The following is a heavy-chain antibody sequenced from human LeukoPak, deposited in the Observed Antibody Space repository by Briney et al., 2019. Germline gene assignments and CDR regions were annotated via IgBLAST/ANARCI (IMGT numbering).Heavy chain of an antibody. J-gene: IGHJ4*02. V-gene: IGHV3-23*01. Sequence: PGGSLRLSCVASGFTLRSYVMNWVRQTPGKVLEWVSSISGSGDSTFYADSVKGRFGISRDNSKNTLYLQVNGLRTEDTAVYYCAKDRLLNCRGDCYIFDYWGQGTVVTVSS. CDR3: AKDRLLNCRGDCYIFDY. CDR2: ISGSGDST. D-gene: IGHD2-21*02. CDR1: GFTLRSYV.